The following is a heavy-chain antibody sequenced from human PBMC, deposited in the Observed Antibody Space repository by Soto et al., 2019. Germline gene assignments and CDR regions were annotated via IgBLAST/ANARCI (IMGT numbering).Heavy chain of an antibody. CDR1: GFTFSSYG. D-gene: IGHD2-15*01. J-gene: IGHJ6*02. CDR3: AKDWNCSGGSCYSYYYYYGMDV. V-gene: IGHV3-30*18. CDR2: ISYDGSNK. Sequence: GGSLRLSCAASGFTFSSYGMHWVRQAPGKGLEWVAVISYDGSNKYYADSVKGRFTISRDNSKNTLYLQMNSLRAEDTAVYYCAKDWNCSGGSCYSYYYYYGMDVWGQGTTVTVSS.